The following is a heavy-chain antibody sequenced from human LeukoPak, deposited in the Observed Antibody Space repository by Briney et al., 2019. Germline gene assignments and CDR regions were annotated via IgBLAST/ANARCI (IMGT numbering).Heavy chain of an antibody. CDR1: GGTFSSYA. Sequence: SVKVSCKASGGTFSSYAISWVRQAPGQGLEWMGRIIPILGIANYAQKFQGRVTITPDKSTSTAYMELSSLRSEDTAVYYCARLTGGTSWGQGTLVTVSS. D-gene: IGHD1-26*01. V-gene: IGHV1-69*04. CDR2: IIPILGIA. J-gene: IGHJ4*02. CDR3: ARLTGGTS.